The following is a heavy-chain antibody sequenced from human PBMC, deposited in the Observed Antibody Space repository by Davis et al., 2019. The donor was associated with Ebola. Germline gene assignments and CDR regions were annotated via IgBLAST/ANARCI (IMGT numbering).Heavy chain of an antibody. J-gene: IGHJ4*02. Sequence: GGSLRLSCAASAFTFSTYGMHWVRQAPGKGMEWVALISSDGRYKHYGDSVKGPFTISRDRSKNTLFLQVNSLRAEDTAVYYCAKNRGYSYGLGPYFDYWGQGTLVTVSS. CDR3: AKNRGYSYGLGPYFDY. CDR1: AFTFSTYG. V-gene: IGHV3-30*18. D-gene: IGHD5-18*01. CDR2: ISSDGRYK.